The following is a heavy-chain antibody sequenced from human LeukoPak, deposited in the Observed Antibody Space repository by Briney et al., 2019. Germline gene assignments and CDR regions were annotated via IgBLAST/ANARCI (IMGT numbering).Heavy chain of an antibody. CDR1: GGSFSGYY. Sequence: PSETLSLTSAVYGGSFSGYYWSWIRQPPGKGLEWIGEINHSGSTNYNPSLKSRVTISVDTSKNQFSLKLSSVTAADPAVYYCARAWGSGWHDAFDIWGQGTMVTVSS. CDR2: INHSGST. CDR3: ARAWGSGWHDAFDI. D-gene: IGHD6-19*01. V-gene: IGHV4-34*01. J-gene: IGHJ3*02.